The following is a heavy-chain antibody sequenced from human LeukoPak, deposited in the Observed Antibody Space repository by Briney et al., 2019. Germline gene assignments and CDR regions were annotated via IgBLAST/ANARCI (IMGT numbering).Heavy chain of an antibody. Sequence: GGSLRLSCAASGFTFSSYGMYWVRQAPGKGLERVAFIRYDGSNKYYADSVTGRFSISRDNSKSTLYLQMNSLRVEDTAVYYCAKAGLVRGGALDSWGQGTLVTVSS. CDR2: IRYDGSNK. D-gene: IGHD4/OR15-4a*01. CDR1: GFTFSSYG. CDR3: AKAGLVRGGALDS. J-gene: IGHJ4*02. V-gene: IGHV3-30*02.